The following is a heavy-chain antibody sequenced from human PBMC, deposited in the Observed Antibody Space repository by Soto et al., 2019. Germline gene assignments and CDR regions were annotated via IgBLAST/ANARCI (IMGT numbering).Heavy chain of an antibody. J-gene: IGHJ5*02. CDR2: IYTSGST. CDR3: ARDSLTLEYSSGWFANWFDP. CDR1: GGSISSYY. Sequence: PSETLSLTCTVSGGSISSYYWSWIRQPAGNGLEWIGRIYTSGSTNYNPSLKSRVTMSVDTSKNQFSLKLSSVTAADTAVYYCARDSLTLEYSSGWFANWFDPWGQGTLVTVSS. D-gene: IGHD6-19*01. V-gene: IGHV4-4*07.